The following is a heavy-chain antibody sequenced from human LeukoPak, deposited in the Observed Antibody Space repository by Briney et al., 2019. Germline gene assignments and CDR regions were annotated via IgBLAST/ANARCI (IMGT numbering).Heavy chain of an antibody. CDR2: IHHSGIT. CDR1: DGSFSGFY. V-gene: IGHV4-34*01. CDR3: ARGHSTSGFDI. Sequence: SETLSLTCSVSDGSFSGFYCSWIRQVPGKGLEWLGEIHHSGITNYNPSLRSRLTLSEDTPHTQFSLKLTSVTAADTALYFCARGHSTSGFDIWGRGTQVTVSS. D-gene: IGHD2-2*01. J-gene: IGHJ4*02.